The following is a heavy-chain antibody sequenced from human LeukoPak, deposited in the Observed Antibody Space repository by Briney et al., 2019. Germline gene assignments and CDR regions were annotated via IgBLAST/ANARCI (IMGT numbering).Heavy chain of an antibody. Sequence: GGSLRLSCAASGFTFSSYAMHWVRQAPGKGLEWVAVISSDGNNKYYADSVKGRFTVSRDNSKNTLYLLMNSLRTEDTAVYYCPRDLGGNYGTFDYWGQGTLVTVSS. CDR3: PRDLGGNYGTFDY. CDR2: ISSDGNNK. J-gene: IGHJ4*02. CDR1: GFTFSSYA. V-gene: IGHV3-30-3*01. D-gene: IGHD1-26*01.